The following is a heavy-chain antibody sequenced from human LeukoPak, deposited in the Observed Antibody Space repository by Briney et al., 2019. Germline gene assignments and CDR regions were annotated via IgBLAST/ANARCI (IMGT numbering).Heavy chain of an antibody. D-gene: IGHD4-17*01. CDR1: GFTFSNYG. Sequence: PGGSLRLSCAASGFTFSNYGMHWVRQAPGKGLEWVAVISYDGSNKYYADPVKGRFTISRDNSKNTFYLQMISLRAEDTAVYYCAKDGGLTVTTHDAFDIWGQGTMVTVSS. V-gene: IGHV3-30*18. CDR2: ISYDGSNK. CDR3: AKDGGLTVTTHDAFDI. J-gene: IGHJ3*02.